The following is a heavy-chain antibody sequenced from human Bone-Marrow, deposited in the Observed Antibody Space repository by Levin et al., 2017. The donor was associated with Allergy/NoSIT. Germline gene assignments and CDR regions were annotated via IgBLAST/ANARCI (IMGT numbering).Heavy chain of an antibody. CDR3: AKESGQQLVPTRPLNFDY. CDR1: GFTFDDYA. D-gene: IGHD6-13*01. CDR2: ISWNSGSI. Sequence: SGGSLRLSCAASGFTFDDYAMHWVRQAPGKGLEWVSGISWNSGSIGYADSVKGRFTISRDNAKNSLYLQMNSLRAEDTALYYCAKESGQQLVPTRPLNFDYWGQGTLVTVSS. J-gene: IGHJ4*02. V-gene: IGHV3-9*01.